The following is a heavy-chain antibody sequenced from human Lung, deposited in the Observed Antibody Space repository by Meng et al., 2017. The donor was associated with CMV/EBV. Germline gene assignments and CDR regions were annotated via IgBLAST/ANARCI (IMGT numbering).Heavy chain of an antibody. CDR3: ARVQAGSFDV. Sequence: SXTLSLTCTVSGDSITDYYWIWIRQPPGKAPQYIGDVFYTGSTTYNPSLKGRVIISLDSSKSQFSLKLSSVTAADTAVYYCARVQAGSFDVWGQGTTVTGS. J-gene: IGHJ3*01. V-gene: IGHV4-59*01. CDR2: VFYTGST. CDR1: GDSITDYY.